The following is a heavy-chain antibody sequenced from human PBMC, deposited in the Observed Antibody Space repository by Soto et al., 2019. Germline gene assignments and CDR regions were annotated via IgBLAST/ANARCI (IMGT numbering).Heavy chain of an antibody. CDR3: ARQLYYYDSSGYYRAHDY. V-gene: IGHV1-69*01. CDR2: IIPIFGTA. Sequence: QVQLVQSGAEVKKPGSSVKVSCKASGGTFSSYAISWVRQAPGQGLEWMGGIIPIFGTANYAQKFQGRVTMTADESTSTAYMELSSLRSEDTAVYYCARQLYYYDSSGYYRAHDYWGQGTLVTVSS. J-gene: IGHJ4*02. D-gene: IGHD3-22*01. CDR1: GGTFSSYA.